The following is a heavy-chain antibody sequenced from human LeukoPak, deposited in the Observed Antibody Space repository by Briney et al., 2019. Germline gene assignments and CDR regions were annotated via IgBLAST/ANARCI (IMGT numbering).Heavy chain of an antibody. V-gene: IGHV4-59*01. CDR3: AREGGPYRPLDY. J-gene: IGHJ4*02. CDR2: IYYSGRT. CDR1: GGSISRYY. Sequence: MASETLSLTCTASGGSISRYYWSWIRQPPGKGLDWIGYIYYSGRTNYNPSLKSRVTISVDTSKNQFSLKLSSVTAADTAVYYCAREGGPYRPLDYSGQGTLVTVAS.